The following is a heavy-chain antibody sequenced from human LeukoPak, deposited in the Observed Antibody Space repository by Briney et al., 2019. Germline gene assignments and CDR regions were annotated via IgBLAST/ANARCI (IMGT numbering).Heavy chain of an antibody. V-gene: IGHV4-39*01. CDR1: GGSISSSSDY. Sequence: PSETLSLTCTVSGGSISSSSDYWGWIRQPPVKGLEWIGSMYYSGSTYYNPSLKSRVTISVDASKNQFSLKLSSVTAADTSVYYCARGNGGYCSGHSCDWFDPWGQGTLVTVSS. J-gene: IGHJ5*02. CDR2: MYYSGST. CDR3: ARGNGGYCSGHSCDWFDP. D-gene: IGHD2-15*01.